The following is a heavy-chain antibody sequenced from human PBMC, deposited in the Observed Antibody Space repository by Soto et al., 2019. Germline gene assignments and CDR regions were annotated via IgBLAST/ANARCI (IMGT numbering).Heavy chain of an antibody. Sequence: SVKVSCKTSRYTFSNYGITWVRQAPGQPLEWLGWISLYSDGTNYAQKFQGRVSMTTDTSTTTAYMELRSLRSDDTAVYYCARVVPGAEAWFGPWGQGTLVTVSS. D-gene: IGHD2-2*01. CDR1: RYTFSNYG. CDR3: ARVVPGAEAWFGP. CDR2: ISLYSDGT. V-gene: IGHV1-18*01. J-gene: IGHJ5*02.